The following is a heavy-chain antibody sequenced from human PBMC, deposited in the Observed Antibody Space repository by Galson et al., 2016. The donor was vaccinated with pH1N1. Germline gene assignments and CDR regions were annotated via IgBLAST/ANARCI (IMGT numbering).Heavy chain of an antibody. CDR3: ARDRPQMLLRYFEWLLGDAIDV. Sequence: SLRLSCAASGFTFGTYGMNWVRQAPGKGLEWVAVISYDGNNNYYVDSVKDRFTISRDNSRNTLYLQMTSLRAEDTAVYYCARDRPQMLLRYFEWLLGDAIDVWGQGTTVTVSS. CDR1: GFTFGTYG. D-gene: IGHD3-9*01. V-gene: IGHV3-30*03. J-gene: IGHJ6*02. CDR2: ISYDGNNN.